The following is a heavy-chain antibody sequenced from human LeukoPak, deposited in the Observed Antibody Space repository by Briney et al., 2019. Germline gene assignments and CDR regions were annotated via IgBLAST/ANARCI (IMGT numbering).Heavy chain of an antibody. Sequence: GASVKVSCKASRYTFSNYDINWVRQATGQGLEWMGRMSPNSGNTGYAQKFQGRVTMTRNTSISTAYMELTSLRSEDTAAYYCVGGAPNWGFDYWGQGTLVTVSS. D-gene: IGHD7-27*01. CDR1: RYTFSNYD. J-gene: IGHJ4*02. CDR2: MSPNSGNT. V-gene: IGHV1-8*01. CDR3: VGGAPNWGFDY.